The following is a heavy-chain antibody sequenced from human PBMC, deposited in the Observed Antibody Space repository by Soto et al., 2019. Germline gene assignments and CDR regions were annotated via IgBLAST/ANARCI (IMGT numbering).Heavy chain of an antibody. J-gene: IGHJ4*02. Sequence: QVQLQESGPGLVKPSQTLSLTCTVSGGSISSGDYYWSWIRQPPGKGLEWIGYIYYSGSTYYNPSLKSRVTISVDTSKNQCSLKLCSVTAADTAVYYCARVDCSGGSCYTDYWGQGTLVTVSS. V-gene: IGHV4-30-4*01. CDR2: IYYSGST. CDR1: GGSISSGDYY. CDR3: ARVDCSGGSCYTDY. D-gene: IGHD2-15*01.